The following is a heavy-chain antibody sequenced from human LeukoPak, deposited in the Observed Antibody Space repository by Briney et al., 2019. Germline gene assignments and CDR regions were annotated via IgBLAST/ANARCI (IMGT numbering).Heavy chain of an antibody. J-gene: IGHJ4*02. Sequence: ASVKVSCKASGYSLTAHYMHWIRQAPGQGLEWMGQSNPDNVGTKYAPKFQGRVTMTRDTSIATVYMELRSLTSDDTAVYYCARISISNAPDYWGQGTLVTVSS. D-gene: IGHD3-3*02. CDR2: SNPDNVGT. CDR1: GYSLTAHY. V-gene: IGHV1-2*06. CDR3: ARISISNAPDY.